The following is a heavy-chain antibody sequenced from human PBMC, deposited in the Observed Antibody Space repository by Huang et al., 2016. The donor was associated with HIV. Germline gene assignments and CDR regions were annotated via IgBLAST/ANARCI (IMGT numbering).Heavy chain of an antibody. J-gene: IGHJ3*02. Sequence: QLQLQGSGPGLVKPSETLSLTCTVSGGSITSSSYYWGWIRQPPGKGLEWVGSIYYSGSTDYNPPLRSRFTVSVDTSKNQFSLKLSSVTAADTAVYYCARHFSYYDSSGYTPWDAFDIWGQGTMVTVSS. CDR3: ARHFSYYDSSGYTPWDAFDI. CDR2: IYYSGST. CDR1: GGSITSSSYY. V-gene: IGHV4-39*01. D-gene: IGHD3-22*01.